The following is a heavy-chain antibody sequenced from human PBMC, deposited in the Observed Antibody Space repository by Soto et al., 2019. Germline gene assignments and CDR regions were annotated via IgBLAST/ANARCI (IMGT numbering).Heavy chain of an antibody. CDR1: GGSINNYY. V-gene: IGHV4-59*08. CDR2: IYYSGTT. CDR3: ARHCISTTRYVHAFDI. D-gene: IGHD2-2*01. Sequence: SETLSLTCTVSGGSINNYYWSWIRQPPGKGLEWIGYIYYSGTTNYNPSLKIRVSMSIDTSKNQFSLKVTSVTAADTAVYFCARHCISTTRYVHAFDIWGQGTMVTVSS. J-gene: IGHJ3*02.